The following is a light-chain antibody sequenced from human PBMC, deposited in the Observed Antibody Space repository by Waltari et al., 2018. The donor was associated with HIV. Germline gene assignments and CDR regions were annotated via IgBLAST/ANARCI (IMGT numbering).Light chain of an antibody. CDR2: EVT. CDR3: CSYTGTNPFLL. Sequence: QSALTQPASVSGSPGQSVTISCTGTNSNVGSYNLVSGYQPHPGIAPNVIIDEVTQRPSGVSSRFSGSKSGHTASLPISGLQAEDEANYYCCSYTGTNPFLLFGGGTKLTVL. J-gene: IGLJ2*01. V-gene: IGLV2-23*02. CDR1: NSNVGSYNL.